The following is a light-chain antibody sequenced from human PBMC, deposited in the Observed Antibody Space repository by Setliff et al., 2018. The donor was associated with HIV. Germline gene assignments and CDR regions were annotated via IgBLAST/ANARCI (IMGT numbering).Light chain of an antibody. J-gene: IGLJ1*01. CDR1: SSNIGSNT. Sequence: QSALAQPPSASGTPGQRVTISCSGSSSNIGSNTVNWYQQFPGTAPKLLIYSNNQRPSGVPDRFSGSKSGTSASLAISGLQSEDEADYYCAAWDDSLNGLYVFGTGTRSPS. CDR2: SNN. CDR3: AAWDDSLNGLYV. V-gene: IGLV1-44*01.